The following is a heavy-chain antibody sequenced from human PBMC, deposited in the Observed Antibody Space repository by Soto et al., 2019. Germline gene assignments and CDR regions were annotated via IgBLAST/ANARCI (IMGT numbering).Heavy chain of an antibody. CDR2: IRSKTNSYAT. CDR3: TRQTDAVQWLVVPTDYNFDY. D-gene: IGHD6-19*01. V-gene: IGHV3-73*01. CDR1: GFTFGGSA. Sequence: GGSLRLSCAASGFTFGGSAMHWVRQASGKGLEWVGHIRSKTNSYATAYAESVKGRFTISRDDSMNTAYLQMNSLKTEDTAVYFCTRQTDAVQWLVVPTDYNFDYWGQGTPVTVSS. J-gene: IGHJ4*02.